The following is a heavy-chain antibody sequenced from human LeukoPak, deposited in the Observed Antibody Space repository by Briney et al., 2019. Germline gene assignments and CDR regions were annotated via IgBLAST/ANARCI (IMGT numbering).Heavy chain of an antibody. CDR2: IYPGDSET. Sequence: GESLKISCETSGYNFPSYWIGWVRQVPGKGLEWMGIIYPGDSETKYSPSFEGQVIISADKSMSVVYMQWSSLTASDTAMYYCARHEVVGRDWNSFGVASYNYHYGLDVWGQGTAVTVSS. CDR1: GYNFPSYW. V-gene: IGHV5-51*01. J-gene: IGHJ6*02. CDR3: ARHEVVGRDWNSFGVASYNYHYGLDV. D-gene: IGHD1-1*01.